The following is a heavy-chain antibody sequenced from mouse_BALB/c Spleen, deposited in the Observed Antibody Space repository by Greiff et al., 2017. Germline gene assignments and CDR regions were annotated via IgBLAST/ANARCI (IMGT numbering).Heavy chain of an antibody. D-gene: IGHD2-3*01. CDR3: ARDYDGYSFDY. CDR2: INSNGGST. J-gene: IGHJ2*01. Sequence: EVMLVESGGGLVKLGGSLKLSCAASGFTFSSYYMSWVRQTPEKRLELVAAINSNGGSTYYPDTVKGRFTISRDNARNILYLQMSSLRSEDTAMYYCARDYDGYSFDYWGQGTTLTVSS. V-gene: IGHV5-6-2*01. CDR1: GFTFSSYY.